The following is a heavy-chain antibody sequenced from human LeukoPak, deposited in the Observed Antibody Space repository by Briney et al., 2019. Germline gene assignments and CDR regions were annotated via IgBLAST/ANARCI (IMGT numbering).Heavy chain of an antibody. CDR1: GGSFSGYY. CDR2: INHSGST. Sequence: PSETLSLTCAVYGGSFSGYYWSWIRQPPGKGLEWIGEINHSGSTNYNPSLKRRVTISVDTSKNQFSLKLSSVTAADTAVYYCARHAGVLWFGELESPYYFDYWGQGTLVTVSS. D-gene: IGHD3-10*01. J-gene: IGHJ4*02. CDR3: ARHAGVLWFGELESPYYFDY. V-gene: IGHV4-34*01.